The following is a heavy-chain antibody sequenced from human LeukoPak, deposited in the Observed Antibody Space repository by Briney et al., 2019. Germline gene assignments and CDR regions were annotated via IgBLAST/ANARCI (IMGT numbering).Heavy chain of an antibody. J-gene: IGHJ5*02. CDR2: IHDSGTT. V-gene: IGHV4-4*02. D-gene: IGHD6-6*01. Sequence: PSETLSLTCAVSGASITSSHWRSWARQPPGKGLGWIGEIHDSGTTNYKPSLKRRVTMSLDKSNNQISLKLTSVTAADTAVYYCASLARGGNWFDPWGQGTLVTVSS. CDR3: ASLARGGNWFDP. CDR1: GASITSSHW.